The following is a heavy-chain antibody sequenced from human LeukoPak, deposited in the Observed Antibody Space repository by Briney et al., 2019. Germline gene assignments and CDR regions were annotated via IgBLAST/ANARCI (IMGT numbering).Heavy chain of an antibody. V-gene: IGHV4-34*01. CDR2: INHSGST. Sequence: SETLSLTCAVYGGSFSGYYWSWIRQPPGKGLEWIGEINHSGSTNYNPSLKSRVTISVDTSKNQFSLKLSSVTAADTAVYYCARARMTTSPEYYYYGMDVWGQGTTVTVSS. CDR3: ARARMTTSPEYYYYGMDV. J-gene: IGHJ6*02. D-gene: IGHD4-17*01. CDR1: GGSFSGYY.